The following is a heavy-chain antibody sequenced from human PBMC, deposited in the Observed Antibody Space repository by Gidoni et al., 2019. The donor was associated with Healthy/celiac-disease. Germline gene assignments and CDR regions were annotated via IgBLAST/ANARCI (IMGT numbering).Heavy chain of an antibody. D-gene: IGHD4-17*01. CDR3: ARDLEMTTVTTGPEFQH. CDR2: INPNSGGT. J-gene: IGHJ1*01. Sequence: VQLVQSGAAVKKPGASVKVSCKASGYTFTGYYMHRVRQAPGQGLEWMGWINPNSGGTNYAQKFQGRVTMTRDTSISTAYMELSRLRSDDTAVYYCARDLEMTTVTTGPEFQHWGQGTLVTVSS. CDR1: GYTFTGYY. V-gene: IGHV1-2*02.